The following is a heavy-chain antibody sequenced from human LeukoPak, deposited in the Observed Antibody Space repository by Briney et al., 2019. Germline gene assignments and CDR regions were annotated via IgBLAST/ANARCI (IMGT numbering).Heavy chain of an antibody. CDR3: AEDIVVVPAASNWFDP. J-gene: IGHJ5*02. V-gene: IGHV3-23*01. CDR2: ISGSGGST. Sequence: SGGSLRLSCAASGFTFSSYAMSWVRQAPGKGLEWVSAISGSGGSTYYADSVKGRFTISRDNSKNTLYLQMNSLRAEDTAVYYCAEDIVVVPAASNWFDPWGQGTLVTVSS. CDR1: GFTFSSYA. D-gene: IGHD2-2*01.